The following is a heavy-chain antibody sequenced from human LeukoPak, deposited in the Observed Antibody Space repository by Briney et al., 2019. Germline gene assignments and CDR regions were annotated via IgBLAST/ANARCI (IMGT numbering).Heavy chain of an antibody. J-gene: IGHJ4*02. Sequence: GGSLRLSCAASGFTFSTYGMCWVRQAPGKGLQWVSSITHSGGSTFYADSVRGRFTISRDNSKNTLFLRMNSLRAEDTAVYYCAKDPSGGWYPDYWGQGVLVTVSS. CDR1: GFTFSTYG. CDR2: ITHSGGST. CDR3: AKDPSGGWYPDY. V-gene: IGHV3-23*01. D-gene: IGHD6-19*01.